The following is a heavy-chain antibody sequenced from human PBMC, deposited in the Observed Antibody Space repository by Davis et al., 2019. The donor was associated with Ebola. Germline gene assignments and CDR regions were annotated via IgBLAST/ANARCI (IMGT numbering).Heavy chain of an antibody. J-gene: IGHJ3*02. CDR3: ARPGSGYPDAFDI. Sequence: GESLKISCAASGFTFSDYSMNWVRQPPGKGLEWVSSISDWSAYTNYADSVKGRFTISRDNAKNSLYLQMNSLRAEDTAVYYCARPGSGYPDAFDIWAKGQWSPSLQ. CDR1: GFTFSDYS. D-gene: IGHD3-22*01. CDR2: ISDWSAYT. V-gene: IGHV3-21*04.